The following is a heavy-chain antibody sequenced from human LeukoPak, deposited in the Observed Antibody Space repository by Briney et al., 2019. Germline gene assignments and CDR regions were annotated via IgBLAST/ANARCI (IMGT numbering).Heavy chain of an antibody. D-gene: IGHD3-9*01. CDR1: GYTYTSYG. Sequence: GASVKVSCKASGYTYTSYGISWVRQAPGQGLEWMGWINAYNGNTNYAQKLQGRVTMTTDTSTSTAYMERRSLRSDGTAVYWCARDTYFDILTATTDAFDIWGQGTMVTVSS. J-gene: IGHJ3*02. CDR3: ARDTYFDILTATTDAFDI. V-gene: IGHV1-18*01. CDR2: INAYNGNT.